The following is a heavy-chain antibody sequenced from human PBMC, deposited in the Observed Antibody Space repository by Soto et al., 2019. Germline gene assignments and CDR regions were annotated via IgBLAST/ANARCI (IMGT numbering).Heavy chain of an antibody. D-gene: IGHD2-15*01. CDR1: GFTFSSYG. CDR3: ARAGGLILDY. J-gene: IGHJ4*02. Sequence: QVQLVESGGGVVQPGRSLRLSCAASGFTFSSYGMHWVRQAPGKGLEWVAVISYDGSNKYYADSVKGRFTISRDNSKNTLYLQMNSLRAEDTAVYYCARAGGLILDYWGQGTLVTVSS. V-gene: IGHV3-30*03. CDR2: ISYDGSNK.